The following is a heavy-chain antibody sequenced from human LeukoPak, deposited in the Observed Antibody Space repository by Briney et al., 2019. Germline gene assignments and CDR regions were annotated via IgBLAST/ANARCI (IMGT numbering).Heavy chain of an antibody. CDR3: ARSSSWYWFDP. J-gene: IGHJ5*02. D-gene: IGHD6-13*01. CDR1: GFAFRSYG. Sequence: GGSLRLSCAVSGFAFRSYGMSWVRQAPGKGLEWVSAISGIGDSTYYADSVKGRFTISRDNSKNTLYLQMNSLRAEDTAVYYCARSSSWYWFDPWGQGTLVTVSS. V-gene: IGHV3-23*01. CDR2: ISGIGDST.